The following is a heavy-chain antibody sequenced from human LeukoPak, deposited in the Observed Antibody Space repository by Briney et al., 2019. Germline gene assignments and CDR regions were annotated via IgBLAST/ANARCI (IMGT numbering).Heavy chain of an antibody. CDR3: ARVPLHYYDSSGYPLGAFDI. V-gene: IGHV4-39*07. D-gene: IGHD3-22*01. J-gene: IGHJ3*02. Sequence: PSETLSLTCTVSGGSIRSSSYYRDWIRQPPGKGLEWIGSIYYSGSTYYNPSLKSRVTISVDTSKNQFSLKLSSVTAADTAVYYCARVPLHYYDSSGYPLGAFDIWGQGTMVTVSS. CDR1: GGSIRSSSYY. CDR2: IYYSGST.